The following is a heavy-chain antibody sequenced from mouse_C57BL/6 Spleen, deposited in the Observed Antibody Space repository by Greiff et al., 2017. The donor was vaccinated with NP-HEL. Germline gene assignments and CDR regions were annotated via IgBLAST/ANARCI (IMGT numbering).Heavy chain of an antibody. V-gene: IGHV1-15*01. J-gene: IGHJ3*01. CDR2: IDPETGGT. CDR3: TRFYDGYSWFAY. D-gene: IGHD2-3*01. CDR1: GYTFTDYE. Sequence: VQLQQSGAELVRPGASVTLSCKASGYTFTDYEMHWVKQTPVHGLEWIGAIDPETGGTAYNQKFKGKAILTADKSSSTAYMELRSLTSEDSAVYYCTRFYDGYSWFAYWGQGTLVTVSA.